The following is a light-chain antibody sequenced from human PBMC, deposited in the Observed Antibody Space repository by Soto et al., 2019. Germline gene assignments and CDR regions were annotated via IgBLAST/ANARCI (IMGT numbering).Light chain of an antibody. CDR1: QSISSY. CDR2: AAS. CDR3: QQSYSTGWT. V-gene: IGKV1-39*01. J-gene: IGKJ1*01. Sequence: DIQMTQSPSSLSASVGDRVTITCRASQSISSYLNWYQEKPGKAPKLLIYAASSLESGVPSRFRGSGSGIDFTLTISSLQPEDFATYYCQQSYSTGWTFGQGTKVEIK.